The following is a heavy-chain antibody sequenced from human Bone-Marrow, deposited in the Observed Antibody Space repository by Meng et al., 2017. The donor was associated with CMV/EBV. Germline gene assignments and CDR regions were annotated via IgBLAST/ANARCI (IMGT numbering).Heavy chain of an antibody. J-gene: IGHJ4*02. D-gene: IGHD5-24*01. Sequence: SVKVSCKASGGTFSSYAISWVRQAPGQGLEWMGGIIPIFGTANYAQKFQGRVTMTTDTSTSTAYMELRSLRSDDTAVYYCASRDGYNDPLDYWGQGTLVTVSS. CDR2: IIPIFGTA. V-gene: IGHV1-69*05. CDR1: GGTFSSYA. CDR3: ASRDGYNDPLDY.